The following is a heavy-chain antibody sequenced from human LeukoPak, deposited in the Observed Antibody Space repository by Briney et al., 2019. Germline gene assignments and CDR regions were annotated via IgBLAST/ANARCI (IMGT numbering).Heavy chain of an antibody. CDR3: GRDRGYFDL. CDR1: GYSLTSYG. Sequence: ASVKVSCKASGYSLTSYGIGWVRQAPGQGLEWMGWISTYNGNTNYAQKFQGRVTMTTATSASTAYMELRSLRSDDTAVYYCGRDRGYFDLWGRGTLVTVS. CDR2: ISTYNGNT. V-gene: IGHV1-18*01. J-gene: IGHJ2*01.